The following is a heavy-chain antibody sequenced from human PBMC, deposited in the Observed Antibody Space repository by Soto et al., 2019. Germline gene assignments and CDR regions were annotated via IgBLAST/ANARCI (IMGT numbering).Heavy chain of an antibody. D-gene: IGHD1-1*01. CDR1: GGSISSSSYY. Sequence: PSETLSLTCTVSGGSISSSSYYWGWIRQPPGKGLEWIGSIYYSGSTYYNPSLKSRVTISVDTSKNQFSLRLSSVTAADTALYYCARHPLDTVNWFAPWGQGTLVTVSS. J-gene: IGHJ5*02. CDR2: IYYSGST. CDR3: ARHPLDTVNWFAP. V-gene: IGHV4-39*01.